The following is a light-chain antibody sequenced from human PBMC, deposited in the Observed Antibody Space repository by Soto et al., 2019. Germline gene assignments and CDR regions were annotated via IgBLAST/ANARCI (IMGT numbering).Light chain of an antibody. Sequence: QSALTQPRSVSGSPGQSVTISCTGTSSDVGGYNYCSWYQQHPGKAPKLMIYDVSKRPSGVPDRFSGSKSGNTASLTISGLQAEDEADYYCCSYAGSYTYVVFGGGTKVTVL. CDR1: SSDVGGYNY. CDR3: CSYAGSYTYVV. V-gene: IGLV2-11*01. J-gene: IGLJ2*01. CDR2: DVS.